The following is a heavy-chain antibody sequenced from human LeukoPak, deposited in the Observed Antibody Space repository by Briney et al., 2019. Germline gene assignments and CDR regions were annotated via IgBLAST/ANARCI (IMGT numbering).Heavy chain of an antibody. V-gene: IGHV4-39*07. CDR1: GGSISSYY. J-gene: IGHJ6*03. CDR3: ARGIVPAASTYYYYYMDV. CDR2: IYYSGST. D-gene: IGHD2-2*01. Sequence: PSETLSLTCTVSGGSISSYYWGWIRQPPGKGLEWIGSIYYSGSTYYNPSLKSRVTISVDTSKNQFSLKLSSVTAADTAVYYCARGIVPAASTYYYYYMDVWGKGTTVTVSS.